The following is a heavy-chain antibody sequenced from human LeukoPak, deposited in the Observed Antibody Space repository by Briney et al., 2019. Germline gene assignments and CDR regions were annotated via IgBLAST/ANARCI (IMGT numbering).Heavy chain of an antibody. J-gene: IGHJ4*02. D-gene: IGHD6-19*01. CDR2: INPNSGGT. CDR1: GYTFTGYY. Sequence: ASVKVSCKASGYTFTGYYLHWVRQAPGQGLEWMGWINPNSGGTNYARKFQGRVTMTRDTSISTAYMELSRLRSDDTAVYYCARLPVGYRSDYYFNAFDHWGQGTLVTVSS. CDR3: ARLPVGYRSDYYFNAFDH. V-gene: IGHV1-2*02.